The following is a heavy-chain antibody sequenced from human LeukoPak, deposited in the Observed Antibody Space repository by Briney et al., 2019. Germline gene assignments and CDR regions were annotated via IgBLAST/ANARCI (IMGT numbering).Heavy chain of an antibody. J-gene: IGHJ4*02. CDR2: ISYDGSNK. Sequence: GGSLRLSCAASGFTFSSYGMHWVRQAPGKGLEWVAVISYDGSNKYYADSVKGRFTISRDNSKNTLYLQMNSLRAEDTAVYYCANHCGGDCPFDYWGQGTLVTVSS. CDR1: GFTFSSYG. D-gene: IGHD2-21*02. CDR3: ANHCGGDCPFDY. V-gene: IGHV3-30*18.